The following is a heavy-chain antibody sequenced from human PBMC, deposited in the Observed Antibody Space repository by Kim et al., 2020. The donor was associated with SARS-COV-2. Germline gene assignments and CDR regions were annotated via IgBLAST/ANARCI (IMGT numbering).Heavy chain of an antibody. D-gene: IGHD2-21*01. J-gene: IGHJ4*02. Sequence: SVKVSCKASGGTFSSYAISWVRQAPGQGLEWMGGIIPIFGTANYAQKFQGRVTITADESTSTAYMELSSLRSEDTAVYYCARVGLTRGDWFDYWGQGTLVTVSS. CDR1: GGTFSSYA. CDR2: IIPIFGTA. CDR3: ARVGLTRGDWFDY. V-gene: IGHV1-69*13.